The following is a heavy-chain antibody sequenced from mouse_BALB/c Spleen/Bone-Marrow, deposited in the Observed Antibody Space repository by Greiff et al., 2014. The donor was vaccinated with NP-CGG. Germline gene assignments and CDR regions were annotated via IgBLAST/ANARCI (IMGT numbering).Heavy chain of an antibody. D-gene: IGHD1-1*01. CDR1: GFSLTSYG. CDR3: ARDYYGSLYAMDY. V-gene: IGHV2-9*02. Sequence: QVQLKESGPGLVAPSQILSITCTVSGFSLTSYGVHWVRQPPGKGLEWLGVIWAGGSTNYNSALMSRLSISKDNSKSQVFLKMNGLQTDDTAMYYCARDYYGSLYAMDYWGQGTSVTVSS. CDR2: IWAGGST. J-gene: IGHJ4*01.